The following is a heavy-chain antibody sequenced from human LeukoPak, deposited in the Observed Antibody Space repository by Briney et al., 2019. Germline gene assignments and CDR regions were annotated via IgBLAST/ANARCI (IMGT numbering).Heavy chain of an antibody. Sequence: PSETLSLTCTVSGGSISSGGYYWSWLRQPPGKGLEWIGYIYHSGSTYYNPSLKSRVTISVDRSKNQFSLKLSSVTAADTAVYYCARGEYSSWGSAAADPRGAFDIWGQGTMVTVSS. V-gene: IGHV4-30-2*01. CDR1: GGSISSGGYY. D-gene: IGHD6-19*01. CDR2: IYHSGST. CDR3: ARGEYSSWGSAAADPRGAFDI. J-gene: IGHJ3*02.